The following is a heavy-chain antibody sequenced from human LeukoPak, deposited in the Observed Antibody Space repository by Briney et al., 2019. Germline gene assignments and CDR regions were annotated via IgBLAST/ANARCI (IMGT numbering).Heavy chain of an antibody. J-gene: IGHJ4*02. CDR3: ASFRSSSSPVY. V-gene: IGHV4-39*01. Sequence: PSETLSLTFTVSGGSISSSSYYWGWIRQPPGKGLEWIGSIYYSGSTYYNPSLKSRVTISVDTSKNQFSLKLSSVTAADTAVYYCASFRSSSSPVYWGQGTLVTVSS. D-gene: IGHD6-6*01. CDR1: GGSISSSSYY. CDR2: IYYSGST.